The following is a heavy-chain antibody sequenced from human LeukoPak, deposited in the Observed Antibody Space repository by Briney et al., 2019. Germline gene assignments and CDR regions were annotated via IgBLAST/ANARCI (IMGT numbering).Heavy chain of an antibody. CDR3: ARRTSSIVVVPAAIDY. CDR1: GGSISSGGYY. V-gene: IGHV4-31*03. Sequence: SETLSLTCTVSGGSISSGGYYWSWIRQHPGKGLEWIGYIYYSGSTYYNPPLKSRVTISVDTSKNQFSLKLSSVTAADTAVYYCARRTSSIVVVPAAIDYWGQGTLVTVSS. J-gene: IGHJ4*02. D-gene: IGHD2-2*01. CDR2: IYYSGST.